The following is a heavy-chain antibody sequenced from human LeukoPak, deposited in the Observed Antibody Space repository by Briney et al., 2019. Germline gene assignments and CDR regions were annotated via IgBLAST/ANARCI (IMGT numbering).Heavy chain of an antibody. CDR3: AKVQFNWGPIDY. D-gene: IGHD7-27*01. CDR1: GFTFSNFA. V-gene: IGHV3-23*01. J-gene: IGHJ4*02. CDR2: IDGSGDKT. Sequence: GGSLRLSCAASGFTFSNFAIRWVRQVPEKGLEWVSSIDGSGDKTHYPDSVRGRFTVSRDNSKNTLYLQMNSLRVEDTATYFCAKVQFNWGPIDYWGQGTPVIVSS.